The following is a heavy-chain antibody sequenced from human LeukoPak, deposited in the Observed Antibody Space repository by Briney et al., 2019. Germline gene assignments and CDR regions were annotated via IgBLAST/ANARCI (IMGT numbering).Heavy chain of an antibody. V-gene: IGHV4-59*01. CDR3: ARDPSYYHGSGSYFDAFDI. D-gene: IGHD3-10*01. J-gene: IGHJ3*02. CDR1: GGSISSYY. Sequence: PSETLSLTCTVSGGSISSYYWSWIRQPPGKGLEWIGYIYYSGSTNYNPSLKSRVTISVDTSKNQFSLKLSSVTAADTAVYYCARDPSYYHGSGSYFDAFDIWGQGTMVTVSS. CDR2: IYYSGST.